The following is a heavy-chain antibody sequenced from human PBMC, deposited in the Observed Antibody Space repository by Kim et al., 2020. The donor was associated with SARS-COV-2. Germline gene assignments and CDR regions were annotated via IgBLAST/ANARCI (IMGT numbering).Heavy chain of an antibody. V-gene: IGHV4-28*01. CDR3: AGNGGSGYPYDYFDY. CDR1: GYSIRTSNW. Sequence: SETLSLTCGVSGYSIRTSNWWGWIRQPPGGGLEWIGFMHYGGGSYSNPSLKSRVTMSVDTSKNQFSLILRSVTAVDTAVYFCAGNGGSGYPYDYFDYWGQGILVTVSS. CDR2: MHYGGGS. J-gene: IGHJ4*02. D-gene: IGHD5-12*01.